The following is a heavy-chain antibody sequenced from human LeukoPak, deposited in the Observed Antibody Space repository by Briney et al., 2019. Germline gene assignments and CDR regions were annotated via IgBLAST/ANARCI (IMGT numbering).Heavy chain of an antibody. CDR3: ARAQGTTNGLLDN. Sequence: GGSLRLSCVVSGFPISTYTTTWVRQTPEKGLEWVSSITFSGCTTYYADSVRGRFTISRDDSENTLYLQMTSLRVEDTAVYYCARAQGTTNGLLDNWGQGVLVTVSS. CDR2: ITFSGCTT. J-gene: IGHJ4*02. CDR1: GFPISTYT. V-gene: IGHV3-23*01. D-gene: IGHD1-1*01.